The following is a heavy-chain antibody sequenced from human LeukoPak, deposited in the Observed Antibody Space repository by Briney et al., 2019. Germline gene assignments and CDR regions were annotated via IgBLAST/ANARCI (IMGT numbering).Heavy chain of an antibody. Sequence: ASVKVSCKASGYTFTGYYMHWVRQAPGQGLEWMGIINPSGGSTSYAQKFQGRVTMTRDMSTSTVYMELSSLRSEDTAVYYCASSSSWYGFELDYWGQGTLVTVSS. CDR1: GYTFTGYY. D-gene: IGHD6-13*01. CDR3: ASSSSWYGFELDY. J-gene: IGHJ4*02. V-gene: IGHV1-46*01. CDR2: INPSGGST.